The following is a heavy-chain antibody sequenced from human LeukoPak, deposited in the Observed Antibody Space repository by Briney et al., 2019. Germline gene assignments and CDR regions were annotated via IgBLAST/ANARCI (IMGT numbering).Heavy chain of an antibody. D-gene: IGHD6-19*01. Sequence: AGGSLRLSCAASGFPFSTYAMSWVRRAPGKGLEWVSSISGSGGSTYYADSVKGRFTISRDNSKNTLYLQMNSLRAEDTAVYYCAKGEQWLVDGGDYWGQGTLVTVSS. CDR2: ISGSGGST. CDR3: AKGEQWLVDGGDY. J-gene: IGHJ4*02. CDR1: GFPFSTYA. V-gene: IGHV3-23*01.